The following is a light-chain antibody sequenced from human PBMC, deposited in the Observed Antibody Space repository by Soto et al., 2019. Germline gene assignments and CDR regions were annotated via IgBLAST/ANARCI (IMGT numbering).Light chain of an antibody. J-gene: IGKJ1*01. V-gene: IGKV3-20*01. Sequence: EIVLPQYPGTLSLSPGERATLSCRASQSVRNNYLAWYHQRPGQAPRLLIYAASSRATGIPDRFSGSGSGTDFTLTISRLEPEDFAVYYCQQYGSSSWTFGQGTKVDIK. CDR3: QQYGSSSWT. CDR2: AAS. CDR1: QSVRNNY.